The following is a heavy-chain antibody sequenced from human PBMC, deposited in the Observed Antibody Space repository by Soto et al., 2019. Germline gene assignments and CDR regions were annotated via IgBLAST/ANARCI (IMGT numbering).Heavy chain of an antibody. V-gene: IGHV4-59*01. J-gene: IGHJ6*02. CDR1: GGSISSYY. Sequence: SETLSLTXTVSGGSISSYYWSWIRQPPGKGLEWIGYIYYSGSTNYNPSLKSRVTISVDTSKNQFSLKLSSVTAADTAVYYCARGHKRGDSSGYGSLAFYYYYGMDVWGQGTTVTVSS. D-gene: IGHD3-22*01. CDR2: IYYSGST. CDR3: ARGHKRGDSSGYGSLAFYYYYGMDV.